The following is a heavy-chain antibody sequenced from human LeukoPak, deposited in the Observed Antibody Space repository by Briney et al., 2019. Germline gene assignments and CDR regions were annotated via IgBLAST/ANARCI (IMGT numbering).Heavy chain of an antibody. J-gene: IGHJ5*02. D-gene: IGHD6-13*01. V-gene: IGHV1-46*01. CDR3: ARDPGSSWYGSWFDP. Sequence: GASVKVSCKASGYTFTSYYMHWVRQAPGQGLEWMVIINPSGGSTSYAQKFQGRVTMTRDTSTGTVYMELSSLRSEDTAVYYCARDPGSSWYGSWFDPWGQGTLVTVSS. CDR2: INPSGGST. CDR1: GYTFTSYY.